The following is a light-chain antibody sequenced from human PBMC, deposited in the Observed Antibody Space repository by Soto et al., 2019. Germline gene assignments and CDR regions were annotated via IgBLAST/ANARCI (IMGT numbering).Light chain of an antibody. CDR2: GES. V-gene: IGKV3-20*01. CDR1: QSVSSSY. CDR3: QQYGSSHT. J-gene: IGKJ2*01. Sequence: EIVLTQSPGTLSLSPGERATLSCRASQSVSSSYLAWYQQKPGQAPRLLIYGESSRATGIPDRFSGIGSGTDFTLTISRLEPEDFAVYYCQQYGSSHTFGQGTKLEIK.